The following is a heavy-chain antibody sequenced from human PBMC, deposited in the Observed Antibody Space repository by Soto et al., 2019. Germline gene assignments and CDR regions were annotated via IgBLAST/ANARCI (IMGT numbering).Heavy chain of an antibody. CDR1: GASISSDNW. V-gene: IGHV4-4*02. Sequence: ASETLSLTCAVSGASISSDNWWSWVRQPPGKGMEWIGEIYHSVSTNFNPSLKSRVTISVDKSKNQFSLKLSSVTAADTAIYYCARVSASVMLRGVVINWGPGTLVTVYS. J-gene: IGHJ4*01. CDR3: ARVSASVMLRGVVIN. CDR2: IYHSVST. D-gene: IGHD3-10*01.